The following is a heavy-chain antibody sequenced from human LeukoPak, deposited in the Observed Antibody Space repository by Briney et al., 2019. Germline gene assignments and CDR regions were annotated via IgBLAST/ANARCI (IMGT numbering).Heavy chain of an antibody. CDR1: GFTFSRSA. Sequence: GGSLRLSCAASGFTFSRSAMHWIRQAPGKGLEWVSYISSSSSYTNYADSVKGRFTISRDNAKNSLYLQMNSLRAEDTAVYYCARDHDAFDIWGQGTMVTVSS. V-gene: IGHV3-11*05. J-gene: IGHJ3*02. CDR2: ISSSSSYT. CDR3: ARDHDAFDI.